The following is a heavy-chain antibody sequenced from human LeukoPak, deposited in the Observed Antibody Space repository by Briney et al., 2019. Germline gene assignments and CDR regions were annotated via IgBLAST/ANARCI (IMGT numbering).Heavy chain of an antibody. CDR3: ARGIESYGDYGY. CDR1: GGSISGSY. V-gene: IGHV4-59*01. J-gene: IGHJ4*02. D-gene: IGHD4-17*01. CDR2: MYNSGST. Sequence: SETLSLTCTVSGGSISGSYWSWIRQPPGKGLEWIAYMYNSGSTNYNPSLKSRVTISIDTSKNQFSLKLSSLAAADTAIYYCARGIESYGDYGYWGQGILVTVSS.